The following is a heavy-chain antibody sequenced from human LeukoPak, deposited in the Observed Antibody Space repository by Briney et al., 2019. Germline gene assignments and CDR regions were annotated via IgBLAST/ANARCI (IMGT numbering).Heavy chain of an antibody. CDR1: GGSISRYY. CDR3: VRGIAAAGLYFDY. Sequence: SETLSLTCTVSGGSISRYYWSWIRQPPGKGLEWIGYIYYTGSTKYNPSLKSRVTISVDTSKNQFSLKLRSVTAADTAVYYFVRGIAAAGLYFDYWGQGTLVTVSS. V-gene: IGHV4-59*01. J-gene: IGHJ4*02. D-gene: IGHD6-13*01. CDR2: IYYTGST.